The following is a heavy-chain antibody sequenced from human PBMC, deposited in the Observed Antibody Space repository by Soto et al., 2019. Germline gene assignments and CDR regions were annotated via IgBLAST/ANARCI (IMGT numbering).Heavy chain of an antibody. J-gene: IGHJ3*02. D-gene: IGHD3-10*01. V-gene: IGHV3-7*03. Sequence: GGSLRLSCAASGFTFSSYWMSWVRQAPGKGLEWVANIKQDVSEKYYVDSVKGRFTISRDNAKNSLYLQMNSLRAEDTAVYYCARVPYYYGSGSYYNFAFDIWGQGTMVTVSS. CDR1: GFTFSSYW. CDR2: IKQDVSEK. CDR3: ARVPYYYGSGSYYNFAFDI.